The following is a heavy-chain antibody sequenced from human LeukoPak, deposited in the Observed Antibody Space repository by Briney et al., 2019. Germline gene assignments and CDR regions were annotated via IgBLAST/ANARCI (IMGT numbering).Heavy chain of an antibody. J-gene: IGHJ4*02. Sequence: PGGSLRLSCAAYGFTFSSYAMTWVRQAPGKGLEWVSTISGSGGSTFYADSVKGRFTISRDNSKNTMYLQMNSLRAEDTAVYYCAKDIQSTIFDWFDYWGQGTLVTVSS. V-gene: IGHV3-23*01. D-gene: IGHD3-9*01. CDR3: AKDIQSTIFDWFDY. CDR2: ISGSGGST. CDR1: GFTFSSYA.